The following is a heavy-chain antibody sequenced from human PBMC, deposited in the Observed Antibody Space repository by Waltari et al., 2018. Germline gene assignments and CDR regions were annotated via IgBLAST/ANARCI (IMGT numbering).Heavy chain of an antibody. V-gene: IGHV4-38-2*02. CDR3: ARIPYLHYYMDV. D-gene: IGHD2-2*01. J-gene: IGHJ6*03. CDR1: GYPISSDYY. Sequence: QVQLQESGPGLVKPSETLSLTCTVSGYPISSDYYWGWTRQPPGKGLEWIGNIFHTGSTYYNPSLKSRVTISVDKSKNQFSLKLSSVTAADTAVYYCARIPYLHYYMDVWGKGTTVTVSS. CDR2: IFHTGST.